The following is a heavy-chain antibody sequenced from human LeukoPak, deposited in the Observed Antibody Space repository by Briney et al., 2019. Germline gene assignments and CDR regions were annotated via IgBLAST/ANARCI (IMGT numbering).Heavy chain of an antibody. CDR1: GFTFSSYS. V-gene: IGHV3-21*01. CDR3: ARVAVSGPTGWFDS. CDR2: ISSSSSYI. J-gene: IGHJ5*01. Sequence: GGSLRLPWAASGFTFSSYSMNWVRQAPGKGLEWVSSISSSSSYIYYADSVKGRFTISRDNVDNVVYLQMNSLGAEDTAVYYCARVAVSGPTGWFDSWGQGTLVIVSS. D-gene: IGHD2-8*02.